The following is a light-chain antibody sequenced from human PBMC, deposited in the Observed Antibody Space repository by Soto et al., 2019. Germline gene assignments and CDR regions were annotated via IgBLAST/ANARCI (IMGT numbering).Light chain of an antibody. CDR3: QQYYSTPWT. CDR1: KSVLYSSNDKNY. J-gene: IGKJ1*01. V-gene: IGKV4-1*01. CDR2: WAS. Sequence: DIVMTQSPDSLAVSLGERATINCKSSKSVLYSSNDKNYLAWYQQKPGQPPKLLIYWASTRESGVPDRFSGSGSGIDFTLTISSLQAEDVAVYYCQQYYSTPWTFGQGTKVDIK.